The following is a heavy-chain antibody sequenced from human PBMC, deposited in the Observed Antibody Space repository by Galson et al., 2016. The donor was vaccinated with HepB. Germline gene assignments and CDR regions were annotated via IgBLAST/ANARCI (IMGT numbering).Heavy chain of an antibody. J-gene: IGHJ6*02. CDR3: ARDKTGPTPYSYYGLDM. CDR1: GYTFTGFG. Sequence: SVKVSCKASGYTFTGFGLSWVRQAPGQGLEWMGWINSHNSNTNYAQKFQGRFTMTTDTSTSTAYMELRSLKSDDTAVYYCARDKTGPTPYSYYGLDMWGQGTTVTVYS. V-gene: IGHV1-18*01. CDR2: INSHNSNT.